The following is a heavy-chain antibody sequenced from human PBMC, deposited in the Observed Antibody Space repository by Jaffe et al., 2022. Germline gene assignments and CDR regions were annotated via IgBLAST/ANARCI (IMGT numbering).Heavy chain of an antibody. D-gene: IGHD4-17*01. J-gene: IGHJ4*02. CDR2: IRSKAYGGTT. Sequence: EVQLVESGGGLVQPGRSLRLSCTASGFTFGDYAMSWVRQAPGKGLEWVGFIRSKAYGGTTEYAASVKGRFTISRDDSKSIAYLQMNSLKTEDTAVYYCTQTYGGYFDYWGQGTLVTVSS. V-gene: IGHV3-49*04. CDR1: GFTFGDYA. CDR3: TQTYGGYFDY.